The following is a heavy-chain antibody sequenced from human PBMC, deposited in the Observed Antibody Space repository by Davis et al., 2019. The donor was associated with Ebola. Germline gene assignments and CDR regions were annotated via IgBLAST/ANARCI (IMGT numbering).Heavy chain of an antibody. Sequence: MPSETLSLTCTVSGGSISSGGYYWSWIRQHPGKGLEWIGYIYYSGSTYYNPSLKSRVTISVDTSKNQFSLKLSSVTAADTAVYYCARDSPITGTILWGQGTLVTVSS. CDR2: IYYSGST. CDR1: GGSISSGGYY. D-gene: IGHD1-7*01. V-gene: IGHV4-31*03. J-gene: IGHJ4*02. CDR3: ARDSPITGTIL.